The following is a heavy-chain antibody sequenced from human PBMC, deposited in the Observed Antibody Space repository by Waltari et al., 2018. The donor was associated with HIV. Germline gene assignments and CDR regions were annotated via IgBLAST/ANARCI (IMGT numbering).Heavy chain of an antibody. CDR2: ISGSGGST. CDR3: VKEHQYSHSWYSYYGMDV. V-gene: IGHV3-23*01. D-gene: IGHD6-13*01. CDR1: GFTFSNYG. Sequence: EVQVLESGGALVQPGGSLRLSCAASGFTFSNYGMSWVRQAPGKGLELVSTISGSGGSTYYADSVKGRVTVSRDNSKNTLYLQMNSLRAEDTAVYFCVKEHQYSHSWYSYYGMDVWGQGTTVTVSS. J-gene: IGHJ6*02.